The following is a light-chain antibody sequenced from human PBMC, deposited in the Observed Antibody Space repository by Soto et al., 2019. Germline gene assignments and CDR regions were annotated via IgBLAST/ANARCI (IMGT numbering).Light chain of an antibody. CDR1: QSVSSD. CDR2: GAS. V-gene: IGKV3-15*01. Sequence: EIVMTQSPATLSVSPGERATLSCRASQSVSSDLAWYLQKPGQAPSLLVYGASTRATGMPARFSGSGSGTEFNLTISSLQSEDFAVYYCQQYNNWPHTFGQGTKLEIK. CDR3: QQYNNWPHT. J-gene: IGKJ2*01.